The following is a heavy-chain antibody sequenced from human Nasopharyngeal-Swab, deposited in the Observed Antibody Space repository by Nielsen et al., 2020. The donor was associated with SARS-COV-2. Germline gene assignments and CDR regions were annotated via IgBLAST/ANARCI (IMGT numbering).Heavy chain of an antibody. CDR2: ISYEGSVK. CDR1: GFMFNNYG. J-gene: IGHJ3*02. Sequence: GGSLRLSCTASGFMFNNYGMHWVRQAPGKGLEWVAVISYEGSVKSFADSVGGRFTISRDTSKSTLYLQMNSLRAEDTAVYYCAKRIDVFLLSRGLSAFDIWGQGTMVTVSS. CDR3: AKRIDVFLLSRGLSAFDI. V-gene: IGHV3-30*18. D-gene: IGHD2/OR15-2a*01.